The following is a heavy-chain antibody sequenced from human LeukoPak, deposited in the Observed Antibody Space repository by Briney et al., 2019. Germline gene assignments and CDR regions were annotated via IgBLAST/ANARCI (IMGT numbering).Heavy chain of an antibody. V-gene: IGHV1-24*01. CDR1: GYTLTELS. CDR3: AREGYYGSGSPGDV. CDR2: FDPEDGET. Sequence: ASVKVSCKVSGYTLTELSMHWVRQAPGKGLEWMGGFDPEDGETIYAQKFQGRVTMTRDTSTSTVYMELSSLRSEDTAVYYCAREGYYGSGSPGDVWGQGTTVTVSS. D-gene: IGHD3-10*01. J-gene: IGHJ6*02.